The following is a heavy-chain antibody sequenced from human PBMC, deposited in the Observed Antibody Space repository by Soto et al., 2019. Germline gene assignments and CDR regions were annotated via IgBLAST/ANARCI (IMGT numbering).Heavy chain of an antibody. CDR3: ARGFEGWTEYYGMDV. D-gene: IGHD3-9*01. J-gene: IGHJ6*02. V-gene: IGHV3-48*03. CDR1: GFTFSSYE. Sequence: GGSLRLSCAASGFTFSSYEMNWVRQAPGKGLEWVSYISSSGSTIYYADSVKGLFTISRDNAKNSLYLQMNSLRAEDTAVYYCARGFEGWTEYYGMDVWGQGTTVTVSS. CDR2: ISSSGSTI.